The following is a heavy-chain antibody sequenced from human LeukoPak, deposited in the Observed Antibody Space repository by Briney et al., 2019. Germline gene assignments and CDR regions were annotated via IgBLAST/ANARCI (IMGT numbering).Heavy chain of an antibody. V-gene: IGHV1-8*03. D-gene: IGHD3-22*01. CDR3: ARSSATYYYDSSGYVYYMDV. Sequence: ASVKVSCKASRYTFTSYDINWVRQATGQGLEWMGWMNPNSGNTGYAQKFQGRVTITRNTSISTAYMELSSLRSEDTAVYYCARSSATYYYDSSGYVYYMDVWGKGTTVTVSS. CDR1: RYTFTSYD. J-gene: IGHJ6*03. CDR2: MNPNSGNT.